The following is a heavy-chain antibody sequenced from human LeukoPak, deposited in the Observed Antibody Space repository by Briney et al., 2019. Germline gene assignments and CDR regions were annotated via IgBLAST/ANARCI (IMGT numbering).Heavy chain of an antibody. CDR1: GFTFSSYA. J-gene: IGHJ4*02. Sequence: GGSLRLSCAASGFTFSSYAMSWVRQAPGKGLEWVSAISGSGGSTYYADSVKGRFTISRDNSKNTLYLQMNSLRAEDTAVYYCARGGYYDSSGYFEGDYWGQGTLVTVSS. CDR3: ARGGYYDSSGYFEGDY. V-gene: IGHV3-23*01. D-gene: IGHD3-22*01. CDR2: ISGSGGST.